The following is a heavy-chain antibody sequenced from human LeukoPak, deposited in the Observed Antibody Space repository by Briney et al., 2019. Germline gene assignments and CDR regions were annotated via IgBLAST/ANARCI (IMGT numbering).Heavy chain of an antibody. CDR1: GGSFSGYY. CDR2: INHSGST. J-gene: IGHJ4*02. V-gene: IGHV4-34*01. CDR3: ARRPGTEYYYDSSGFFDY. D-gene: IGHD3-22*01. Sequence: PSETLSLTCAVYGGSFSGYYWSWIRQPPGKGLEWIGEINHSGSTNYNPSLKSRVTISVDTSKNQFSLKLSSVTAADTAVYYCARRPGTEYYYDSSGFFDYWGQGTLVTVSS.